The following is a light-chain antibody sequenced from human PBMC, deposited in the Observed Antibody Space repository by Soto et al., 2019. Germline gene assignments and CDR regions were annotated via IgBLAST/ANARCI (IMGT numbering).Light chain of an antibody. J-gene: IGLJ2*01. Sequence: QSVLTQPASVSGSPGQSITISCTGTSSDVGGYNFVSWYQQHPAKAPKLMIYEVSNRPSGVSNRFSGSKSGNTASLTISGLQAEDEADYYCSSYTSGSTVVFGGGTNLSVL. CDR3: SSYTSGSTVV. CDR2: EVS. V-gene: IGLV2-14*01. CDR1: SSDVGGYNF.